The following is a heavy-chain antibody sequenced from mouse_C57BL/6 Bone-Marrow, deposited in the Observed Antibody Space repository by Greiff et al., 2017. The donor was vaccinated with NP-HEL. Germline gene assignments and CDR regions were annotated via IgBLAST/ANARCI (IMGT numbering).Heavy chain of an antibody. V-gene: IGHV1-42*01. Sequence: EVKLQESGPELVKPGASVKISCKASGYSFTGYYMNWVKQSPEKSLEWIGEINPSTGGTTYNQKFKAKATLTVDKSSSTAYMQLKSLTSEDSAVYYCARERRDIDYWGQGTTLTVSS. D-gene: IGHD3-3*01. CDR1: GYSFTGYY. CDR2: INPSTGGT. J-gene: IGHJ2*01. CDR3: ARERRDIDY.